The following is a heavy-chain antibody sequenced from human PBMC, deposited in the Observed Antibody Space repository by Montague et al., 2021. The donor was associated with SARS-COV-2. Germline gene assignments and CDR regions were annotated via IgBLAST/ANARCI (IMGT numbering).Heavy chain of an antibody. J-gene: IGHJ6*02. CDR2: INQDGSDR. Sequence: SLRLSCAGTGFTFSSHWMNWVRQAPGKGLEWVANINQDGSDRRYVDSVKGRFTISKDNAKNSLFLEMNSLRAEDTAVYYCARRNDMDVWGQGTTVTVSS. V-gene: IGHV3-7*01. CDR1: GFTFSSHW. CDR3: ARRNDMDV.